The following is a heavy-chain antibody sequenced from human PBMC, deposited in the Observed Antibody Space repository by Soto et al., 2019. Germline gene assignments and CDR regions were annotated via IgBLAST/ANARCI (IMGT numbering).Heavy chain of an antibody. D-gene: IGHD3-22*01. CDR2: INPSGGST. CDR1: GYTFTSYY. J-gene: IGHJ6*02. CDR3: AKDSAMIGGMDL. V-gene: IGHV1-46*01. Sequence: SVKVSCKASGYTFTSYYMHWVRQAPGQGLEWMGIINPSGGSTSYAQKFQGRVTTTEDTSTDTAYMELSSLRSEDTAVYYCAKDSAMIGGMDLWGQGTPVTLS.